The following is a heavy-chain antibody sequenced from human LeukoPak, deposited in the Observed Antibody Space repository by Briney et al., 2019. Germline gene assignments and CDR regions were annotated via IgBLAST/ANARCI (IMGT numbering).Heavy chain of an antibody. CDR3: ARDIVWLQMEY. V-gene: IGHV3-7*01. D-gene: IGHD5-24*01. J-gene: IGHJ4*02. Sequence: GGSLRLSCAASGFVFSSYWMIWVRKAPGKGLEGVASIGKDGSEKSYVDSVKGRFTISRDNARNSLYLQMSSLRVDNTAVYYCARDIVWLQMEYWSQGTLVSVSS. CDR1: GFVFSSYW. CDR2: IGKDGSEK.